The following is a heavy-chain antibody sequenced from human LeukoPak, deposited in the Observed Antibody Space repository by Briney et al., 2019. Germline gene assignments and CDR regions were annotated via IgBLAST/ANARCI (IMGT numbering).Heavy chain of an antibody. CDR3: ARESRDGYNYGYFDY. CDR2: INYSGST. Sequence: SETLSLTCIVSGGSISSYYWTWIRQPPGKGLEWIGYINYSGSTNYNPSLKSRVTISVDTSKNQFSLKLSSVTAADTAVYYCARESRDGYNYGYFDYWGQGTLVTVSS. CDR1: GGSISSYY. J-gene: IGHJ4*02. D-gene: IGHD5-24*01. V-gene: IGHV4-59*12.